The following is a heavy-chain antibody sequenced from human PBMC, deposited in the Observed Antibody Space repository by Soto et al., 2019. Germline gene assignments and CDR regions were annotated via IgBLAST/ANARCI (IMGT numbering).Heavy chain of an antibody. CDR2: IYYSGST. J-gene: IGHJ6*02. CDR3: AREGCSSTSCYPPYYYYGMDV. V-gene: IGHV4-59*01. CDR1: GGSILSYY. D-gene: IGHD2-2*01. Sequence: SDTLSRTCPCSGGSILSYYWSWSRQPQCKGLGRIGYIYYSGSTNYNPSLKSRVTISVDTSKNQFSLKLSSVTAADTAVYYCAREGCSSTSCYPPYYYYGMDVWGQGTTVTVSS.